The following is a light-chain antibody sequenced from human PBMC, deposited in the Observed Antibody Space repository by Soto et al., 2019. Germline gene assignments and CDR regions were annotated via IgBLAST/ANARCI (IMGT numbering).Light chain of an antibody. Sequence: EIVMTQSPATLSVSPGESATLSCRASQSVSNNLIWYQQKPGQAPRLLIYGASTRATGIPARFSGSGSGTEFTLTISSLQSEDFAVYYCQQYNNWRWTFGQGTKVDIK. J-gene: IGKJ1*01. CDR3: QQYNNWRWT. CDR2: GAS. CDR1: QSVSNN. V-gene: IGKV3-15*01.